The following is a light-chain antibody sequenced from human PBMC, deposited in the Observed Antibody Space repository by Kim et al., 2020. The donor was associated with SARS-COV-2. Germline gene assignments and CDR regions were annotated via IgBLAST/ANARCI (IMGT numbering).Light chain of an antibody. Sequence: QSALTQPPSVSGSPGQSVNISCTGTTSDVGGYNYVSWYQQHPGKAPKLMIYEVDKRPSGVPDRFSGSKSGNTASLTVSGLQADDEADYYCNSYAGRENLVFGGGTQLTVL. J-gene: IGLJ3*02. CDR3: NSYAGRENLV. V-gene: IGLV2-8*01. CDR1: TSDVGGYNY. CDR2: EVD.